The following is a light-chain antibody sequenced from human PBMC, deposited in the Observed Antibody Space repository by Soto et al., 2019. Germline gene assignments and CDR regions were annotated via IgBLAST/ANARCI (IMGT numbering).Light chain of an antibody. CDR2: GAS. J-gene: IGKJ2*01. CDR1: QSVSSTY. V-gene: IGKV3-20*01. CDR3: YRYDISPFP. Sequence: EIVLTQSPGTLSLSPVERATLSCRASQSVSSTYLAWYQQKPGQAPRLLIYGASSRATGIPDRFSGSGSGTDFTLTISRLEPEDFAVYYCYRYDISPFPFGQGTKLEIK.